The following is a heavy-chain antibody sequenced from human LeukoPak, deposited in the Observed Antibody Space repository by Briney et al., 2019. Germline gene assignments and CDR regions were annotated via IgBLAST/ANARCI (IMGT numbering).Heavy chain of an antibody. CDR3: ARESSSSSSY. D-gene: IGHD6-6*01. CDR1: GFTFSSYS. J-gene: IGHJ4*02. V-gene: IGHV3-21*01. CDR2: ISSSSSYI. Sequence: GGFLRLSCAASGFTFSSYSMNWVRQAPGKGLKWVSSISSSSSYIYYADSVKGRFTISRDNAKNSLYLQMNSLRAEDTAVYYCARESSSSSSYWGQGTLVTVSS.